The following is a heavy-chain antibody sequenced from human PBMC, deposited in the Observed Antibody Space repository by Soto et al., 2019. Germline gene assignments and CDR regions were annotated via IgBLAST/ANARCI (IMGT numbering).Heavy chain of an antibody. Sequence: EVQLVESGGGLVQPGGSLRLSCAASGFTFSTNSMHWVRQAPGKGLEWVSCISSGTSYIYYADSVKGRFTISRDNAKNSLYLQMNSLRAQETAVYYCARGGHVDRNYWGQGTLVTVSP. CDR2: ISSGTSYI. D-gene: IGHD5-12*01. CDR1: GFTFSTNS. J-gene: IGHJ4*02. CDR3: ARGGHVDRNY. V-gene: IGHV3-21*01.